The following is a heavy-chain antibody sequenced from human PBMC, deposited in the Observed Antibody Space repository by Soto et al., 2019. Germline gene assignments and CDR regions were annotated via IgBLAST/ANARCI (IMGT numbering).Heavy chain of an antibody. D-gene: IGHD1-7*01. V-gene: IGHV4-4*02. CDR1: GGSFTSNNW. J-gene: IGHJ4*02. CDR3: ASRDPGTSVDY. CDR2: IYRTGGT. Sequence: QVQLQESGPGLVKPSGTLSLTCAVSGGSFTSNNWWTWVRQPPGQGLEWVGEIYRTGGTNYNPPLNARVTISLDKSENQFSLKVTSLTAADTAVYYCASRDPGTSVDYWGQGTLVTVSS.